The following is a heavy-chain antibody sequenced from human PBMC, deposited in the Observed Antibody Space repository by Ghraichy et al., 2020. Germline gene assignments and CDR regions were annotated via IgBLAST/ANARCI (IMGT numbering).Heavy chain of an antibody. D-gene: IGHD3-3*01. CDR2: IYHSASG. CDR1: GGSISSDDYS. V-gene: IGHV4-30-2*01. J-gene: IGHJ6*02. Sequence: SQTLSLTCAVSGGSISSDDYSWTWLRQRPGQDLEWIGYIYHSASGNYNPSLKSRVTLSIEWSENAFFLRLTSVTAAATALYYCAILASRGVDVWGQGTRVTVSS. CDR3: AILASRGVDV.